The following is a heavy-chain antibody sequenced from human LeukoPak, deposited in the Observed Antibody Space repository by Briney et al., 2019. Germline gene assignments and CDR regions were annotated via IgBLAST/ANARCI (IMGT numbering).Heavy chain of an antibody. CDR3: ARAERVTPRDYDILTGYHPMENYYYYMDV. Sequence: ASVKVSCKASGYTFTGYYIHWVRQAPGQGLEWMGWINPNNGGTKYAQKFQGRVTMTRDTSISTAYMELSRPSSDDTAVYYCARAERVTPRDYDILTGYHPMENYYYYMDVWGKGTTVTISS. CDR1: GYTFTGYY. CDR2: INPNNGGT. V-gene: IGHV1-2*02. D-gene: IGHD3-9*01. J-gene: IGHJ6*03.